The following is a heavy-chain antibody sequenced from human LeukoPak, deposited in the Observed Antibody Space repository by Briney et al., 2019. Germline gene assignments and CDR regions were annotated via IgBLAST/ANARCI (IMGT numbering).Heavy chain of an antibody. V-gene: IGHV3-30*18. CDR1: GFTFSSYG. J-gene: IGHJ4*02. CDR3: AKDRGSYSSGWTGFDY. D-gene: IGHD6-19*01. CDR2: ISYDGSNK. Sequence: GRSLRLSCAASGFTFSSYGMHWVRQAPGKGLEWVAVISYDGSNKYYADSVKGRFTISRDNSKNTLYLQMNSLRAGDTAVYYCAKDRGSYSSGWTGFDYWGQGTLVTVSS.